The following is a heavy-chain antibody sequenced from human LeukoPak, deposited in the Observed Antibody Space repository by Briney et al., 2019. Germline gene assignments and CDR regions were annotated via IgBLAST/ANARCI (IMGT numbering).Heavy chain of an antibody. CDR1: GFTFSDYY. CDR3: ARTGDSSGYYYVDY. J-gene: IGHJ4*02. CDR2: ISSSGDSI. D-gene: IGHD3-22*01. Sequence: GGSLRLSCAVSGFTFSDYYMSWIRQAPGRGLEWVSYISSSGDSIYSADSVRGRFTISRDNAKNSLYLQMNSLRAKDTAIYYCARTGDSSGYYYVDYWGQGTLVTVPS. V-gene: IGHV3-11*01.